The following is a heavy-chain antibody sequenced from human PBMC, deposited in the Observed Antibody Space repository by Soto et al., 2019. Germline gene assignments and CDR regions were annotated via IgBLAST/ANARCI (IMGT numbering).Heavy chain of an antibody. Sequence: GGSLRLSCAASGFTFRSYEMNWVRQAPGKGLEWVSYISSSGSPIYYADSVKGRFTISRDNAKNSLYLQMNSLRAEDTAVYYCARDMTTVTRDAFDIWGQGTMVTVSS. J-gene: IGHJ3*02. CDR2: ISSSGSPI. CDR1: GFTFRSYE. V-gene: IGHV3-48*03. D-gene: IGHD4-17*01. CDR3: ARDMTTVTRDAFDI.